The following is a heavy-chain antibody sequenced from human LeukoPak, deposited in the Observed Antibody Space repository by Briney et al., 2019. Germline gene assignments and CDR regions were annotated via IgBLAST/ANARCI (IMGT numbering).Heavy chain of an antibody. D-gene: IGHD1-26*01. CDR2: IYYSGGT. Sequence: PSETLSLTCTVSGGSFSTYYWSWIRQPPGKGLEWIGYIYYSGGTNCNPSLKSRVTISIDTSKYQFSLKLSSVTAADTAVYYCAVGVGATDYWGQGTLVTVSS. CDR1: GGSFSTYY. J-gene: IGHJ4*02. CDR3: AVGVGATDY. V-gene: IGHV4-59*01.